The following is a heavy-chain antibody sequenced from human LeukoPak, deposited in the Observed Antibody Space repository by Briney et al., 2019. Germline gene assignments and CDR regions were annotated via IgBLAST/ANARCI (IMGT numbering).Heavy chain of an antibody. CDR3: ARQSGSYSWDAFDI. J-gene: IGHJ3*02. CDR2: IKQDGSER. V-gene: IGHV3-7*01. D-gene: IGHD1-26*01. Sequence: GGSLRLSCAASGFTFSSYWMSWVRQAPGRGLEWVATIKQDGSERYYVDSVKGRFTISRDNAQNSLSLQMNSLRAEDTAVYYCARQSGSYSWDAFDIWGQGTMVTVSS. CDR1: GFTFSSYW.